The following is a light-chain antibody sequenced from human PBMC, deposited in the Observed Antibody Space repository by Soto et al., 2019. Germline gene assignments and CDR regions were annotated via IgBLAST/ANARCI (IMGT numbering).Light chain of an antibody. CDR2: RNS. J-gene: IGLJ1*01. CDR1: SSNIESNY. CDR3: AAWDDSLNGLV. V-gene: IGLV1-47*01. Sequence: QSVLTQPPSASGTPGQKVTISCSGSSSNIESNYVYWYQHLPGTAPKLLIYRNSQRPSGVPDRFSGSKSGTSASLAISGLRSEDEADYYCAAWDDSLNGLVFGTGTKVTVL.